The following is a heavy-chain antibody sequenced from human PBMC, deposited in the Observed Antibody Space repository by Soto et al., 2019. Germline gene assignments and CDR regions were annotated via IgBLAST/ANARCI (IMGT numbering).Heavy chain of an antibody. CDR2: TYYRSKWYN. D-gene: IGHD6-19*01. CDR1: GDSVSSNSAA. V-gene: IGHV6-1*01. Sequence: QVQLQQSGPGLVKPSQTLSLTCAISGDSVSSNSAAWNWIRQSPSRGLEWLGRTYYRSKWYNDYSASVKSRITISPDASENQCSLQLNSVRPEDTDVYFCARGSVGIAVAADFPDCWGQGTLVIVSS. CDR3: ARGSVGIAVAADFPDC. J-gene: IGHJ4*02.